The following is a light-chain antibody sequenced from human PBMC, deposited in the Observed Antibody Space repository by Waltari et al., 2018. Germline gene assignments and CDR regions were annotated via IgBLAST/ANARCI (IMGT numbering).Light chain of an antibody. J-gene: IGLJ1*01. CDR1: PTAVGNYDL. V-gene: IGLV2-23*02. CDR2: EVN. Sequence: QSALTQPASVSGTPGQPTPISFTATPTAVGNYDLVPWYQQHPGKAPKLLICEVNKRPSGVSSRFSGSKSGNTASLTISGLQAEDEADFYCCSYAGLGTYVFGSGTKVTVL. CDR3: CSYAGLGTYV.